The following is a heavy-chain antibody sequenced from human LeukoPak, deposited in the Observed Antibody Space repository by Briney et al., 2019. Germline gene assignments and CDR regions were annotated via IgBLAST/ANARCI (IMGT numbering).Heavy chain of an antibody. CDR3: ASLNYDSSGYLDAFDI. J-gene: IGHJ3*02. CDR1: GGSISSSNW. CDR2: IYHSGST. Sequence: PSGTLSLTCAVSGGSISSSNWWSWVRQPPGKGLEWLGEIYHSGSTNYNPSLKSRVTISVDKSKNQFSLKLSSVTAADTAVYYCASLNYDSSGYLDAFDIWGQGTMVTVSS. V-gene: IGHV4-4*02. D-gene: IGHD3-22*01.